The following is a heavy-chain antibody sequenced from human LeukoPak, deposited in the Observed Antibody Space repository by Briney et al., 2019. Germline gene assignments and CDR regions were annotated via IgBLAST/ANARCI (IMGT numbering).Heavy chain of an antibody. V-gene: IGHV3-64D*09. Sequence: GGSLRLSCSASGFTFSNSGMHWVRQAPGKGLECVSAISSNGGSTYYADSVKGRFTISRDNSKNTLYLQMSSLRAEDTAVYYCVKGTSGGSYGMWGQGTLLTVSS. J-gene: IGHJ4*02. D-gene: IGHD1-26*01. CDR3: VKGTSGGSYGM. CDR2: ISSNGGST. CDR1: GFTFSNSG.